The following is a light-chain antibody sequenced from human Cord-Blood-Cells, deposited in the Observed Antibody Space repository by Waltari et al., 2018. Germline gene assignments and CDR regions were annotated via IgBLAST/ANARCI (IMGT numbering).Light chain of an antibody. J-gene: IGKJ5*01. CDR1: QSLLHSNGYNY. CDR3: MQALQTPT. V-gene: IGKV2-28*01. CDR2: LGS. Sequence: DLAMTQSPLSLPATPGDPASISCRSSQSLLHSNGYNYLDWYLQKPGQSPQLLIYLGSNRASGVPDRFSGSGSGTDFTLKISRVEAEDVGVYYCMQALQTPTFGQGTRLEIK.